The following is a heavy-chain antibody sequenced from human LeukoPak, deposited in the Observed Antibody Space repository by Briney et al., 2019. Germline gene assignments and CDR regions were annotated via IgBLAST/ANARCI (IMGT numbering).Heavy chain of an antibody. Sequence: SETLSLTCTVSGGSISTYYWGWIRQSPGKGLEWIGYIYYSGNTNHNPSLKSRITISIDTSKNQFSLKLSSVTAADTAVYYCARVGYSYAFDPWGQGTLVTVSS. V-gene: IGHV4-59*08. CDR2: IYYSGNT. J-gene: IGHJ5*02. CDR3: ARVGYSYAFDP. D-gene: IGHD5-18*01. CDR1: GGSISTYY.